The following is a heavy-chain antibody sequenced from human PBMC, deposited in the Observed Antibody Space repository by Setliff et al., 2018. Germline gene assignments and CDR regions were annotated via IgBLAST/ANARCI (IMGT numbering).Heavy chain of an antibody. V-gene: IGHV3-23*01. J-gene: IGHJ6*02. CDR1: GFTFSSYN. Sequence: GGSLRLSCAASGFTFSSYNMSWVRQAPGKGLEWVSAISGSGVSTYYADSVKGRFTISRDNSKNTLYLQMNSLRAEDTAVYYCARYLPLDNYYYYGMDVWGQGTTVTVSS. CDR2: ISGSGVST. D-gene: IGHD2-2*02. CDR3: ARYLPLDNYYYYGMDV.